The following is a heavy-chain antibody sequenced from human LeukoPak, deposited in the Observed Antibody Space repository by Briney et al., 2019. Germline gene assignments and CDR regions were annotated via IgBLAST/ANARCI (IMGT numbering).Heavy chain of an antibody. CDR2: IYSNRQKI. D-gene: IGHD1-20*01. V-gene: IGHV3-9*02. CDR1: GVTSADYA. CDR3: GRDITPGGLDV. J-gene: IGHJ6*02. Sequence: GGSLRLSCTASGVTSADYAMHLVRQAPGKGLEWVSGIYSNRQKIDYADSVKGRFIISRDDAKNSLFLQMNSLRPEDTGVYYCGRDITPGGLDVLGQGTTVTVS.